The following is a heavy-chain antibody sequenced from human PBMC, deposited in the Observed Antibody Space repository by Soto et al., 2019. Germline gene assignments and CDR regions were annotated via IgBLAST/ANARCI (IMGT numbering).Heavy chain of an antibody. CDR2: ISGSGSKT. CDR3: ARDPSHSYYTLFYYFDY. Sequence: EVQLLESGGGLVQPGGSLRLSCAASGFTFSTNAMGWVGQAPGKGLGWASAISGSGSKTYYADSVKGRFTISRDDSKSTLYLQMNSLRAEDTAVYYCARDPSHSYYTLFYYFDYWGQGTLVTVSS. CDR1: GFTFSTNA. D-gene: IGHD1-26*01. J-gene: IGHJ4*02. V-gene: IGHV3-23*01.